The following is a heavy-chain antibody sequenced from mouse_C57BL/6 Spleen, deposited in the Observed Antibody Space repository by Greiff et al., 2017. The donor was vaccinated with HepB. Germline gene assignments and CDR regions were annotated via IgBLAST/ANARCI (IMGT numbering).Heavy chain of an antibody. J-gene: IGHJ3*01. CDR3: ARDTSYDGYYEGFAY. D-gene: IGHD2-3*01. CDR1: GYSITSGYY. CDR2: ISYDGSN. V-gene: IGHV3-6*01. Sequence: ESGPGLVKPSQSLSLTCSVTGYSITSGYYWNWIRQFPGNKLEWMGYISYDGSNNYNPSLKNRISITRDTSKNQFFLKLNSVTTEDTATYYCARDTSYDGYYEGFAYWGQGTLVTVSA.